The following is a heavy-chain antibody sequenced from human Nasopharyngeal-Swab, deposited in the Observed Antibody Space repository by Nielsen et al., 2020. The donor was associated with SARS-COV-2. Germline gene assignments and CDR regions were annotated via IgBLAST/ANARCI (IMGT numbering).Heavy chain of an antibody. V-gene: IGHV3-9*01. CDR2: ISWNSGSI. CDR1: GFTFDDYA. J-gene: IGHJ6*02. CDR3: AKEDYYYGMDV. Sequence: GGSLRLSCAASGFTFDDYAMRWVRQAPGKGLEWVSGISWNSGSIGYADSVKGRFTISRDNAKNSLYLQMNSLRAEDTALYYCAKEDYYYGMDVWGQGTTVTVSS.